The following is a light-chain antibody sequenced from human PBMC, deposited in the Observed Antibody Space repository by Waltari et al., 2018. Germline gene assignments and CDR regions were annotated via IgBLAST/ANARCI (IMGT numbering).Light chain of an antibody. Sequence: QSALTQLASLSRSPGTSITTPCPVTTSAVGSYNLVSWYQQHPGKAPNLMIYEASKRPSGVSNRFSGSKSGNTASLTISGLQAEDEADYYCCSYAGSSTLEVFGTGTKVTVL. CDR2: EAS. J-gene: IGLJ1*01. CDR3: CSYAGSSTLEV. V-gene: IGLV2-23*01. CDR1: TSAVGSYNL.